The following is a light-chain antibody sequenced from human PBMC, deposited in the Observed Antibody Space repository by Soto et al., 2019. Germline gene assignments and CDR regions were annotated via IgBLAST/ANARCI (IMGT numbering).Light chain of an antibody. CDR3: SSYTISDTYV. CDR2: DVS. Sequence: QSVLTQPASVSGSPGQSITISCTGTSSDVGIYNFVSWYQHHPGKAPKLMIYDVSNRPSGIADRFSGSKSGNTASLTISGHQVEDEADYYCSSYTISDTYVFGTGTKLTVL. CDR1: SSDVGIYNF. V-gene: IGLV2-14*03. J-gene: IGLJ1*01.